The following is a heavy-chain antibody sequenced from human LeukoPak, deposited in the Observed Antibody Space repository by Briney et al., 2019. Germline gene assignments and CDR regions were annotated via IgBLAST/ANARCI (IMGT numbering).Heavy chain of an antibody. Sequence: SETLSLTCNVSGVSINIYYWSWLRQTPGKGLEWIGRSHGSGSTNYNPSLKNRVTISIDKSKNHLSLSLRSVTAADTALYFCARDGGYDSGVVDFWGQGTLVTVSS. CDR1: GVSINIYY. V-gene: IGHV4-4*07. CDR2: SHGSGST. J-gene: IGHJ4*02. D-gene: IGHD3-22*01. CDR3: ARDGGYDSGVVDF.